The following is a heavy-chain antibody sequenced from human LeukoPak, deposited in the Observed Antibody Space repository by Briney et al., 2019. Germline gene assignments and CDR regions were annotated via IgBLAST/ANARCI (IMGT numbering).Heavy chain of an antibody. V-gene: IGHV4-30-2*01. CDR2: IYHSGST. Sequence: SETLSLTCTVSGGSISSGGYYWSWIRQPPGKGLEWIGYIYHSGSTYYNPSLKSRVTISVDTSKNQFSLKLSSVTAADTAVYYCARGSSSGWFDPWGQGTLVTVSS. CDR1: GGSISSGGYY. J-gene: IGHJ5*02. CDR3: ARGSSSGWFDP. D-gene: IGHD6-6*01.